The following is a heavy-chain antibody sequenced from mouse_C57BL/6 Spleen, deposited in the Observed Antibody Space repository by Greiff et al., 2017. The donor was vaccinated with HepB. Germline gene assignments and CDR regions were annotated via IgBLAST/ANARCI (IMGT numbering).Heavy chain of an antibody. D-gene: IGHD4-1*01. CDR3: ARGANWDGYFDV. CDR2: IYPGDGDT. CDR1: GYAFSSYW. J-gene: IGHJ1*03. Sequence: VQLQQSGAELVKPGASVKISCKASGYAFSSYWMNWVKQRPGKGLEWIGQIYPGDGDTNYNGKFKGKATLTADKSSSTAYMQLSSLTSEDSAVYFCARGANWDGYFDVWGTGTTVTVSS. V-gene: IGHV1-80*01.